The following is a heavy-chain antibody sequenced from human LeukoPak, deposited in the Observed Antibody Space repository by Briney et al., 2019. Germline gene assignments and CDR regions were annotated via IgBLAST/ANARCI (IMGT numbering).Heavy chain of an antibody. D-gene: IGHD2-2*01. J-gene: IGHJ6*03. CDR3: ARKHIVVVPAPPPRYYYYYMDV. CDR1: GGTFSSYA. Sequence: SVKVSCKASGGTFSSYAISWVRQAPGQGLEWMGRIIPIFGTANYAQKFQGRVTITTDESTSTAYMELSSLRSEDTAVYYCARKHIVVVPAPPPRYYYYYMDVWGKGTTVTVSS. V-gene: IGHV1-69*05. CDR2: IIPIFGTA.